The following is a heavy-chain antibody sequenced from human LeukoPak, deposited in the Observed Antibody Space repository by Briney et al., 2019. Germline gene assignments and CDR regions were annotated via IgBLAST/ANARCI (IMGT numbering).Heavy chain of an antibody. CDR1: GFTFSSYW. CDR2: IKPDGSEK. V-gene: IGHV3-7*01. CDR3: ARGVSDGYSDDAFDI. J-gene: IGHJ3*02. D-gene: IGHD5-24*01. Sequence: GGSLRLSCAVSGFTFSSYWMSWVRQAPGKGLEWVANIKPDGSEKYYVDSVKGRFTISRDNAKNSLYLQMNSLRAEDTAVYYCARGVSDGYSDDAFDIWGQGTMVTVSS.